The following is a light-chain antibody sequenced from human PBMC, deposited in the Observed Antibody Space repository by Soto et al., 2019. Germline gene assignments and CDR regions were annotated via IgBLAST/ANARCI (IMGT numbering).Light chain of an antibody. V-gene: IGKV1-5*01. CDR1: QSINNW. CDR2: DAS. Sequence: DIQMTQSPSTLSASVGDRVTITCRASQSINNWLAWYQQKPGEAPKLLIYDASNLESGVPSRFSGSGSGTEFTLTISSLQPDDFASYYCQQYDSFWTFGQGTKVDI. J-gene: IGKJ1*01. CDR3: QQYDSFWT.